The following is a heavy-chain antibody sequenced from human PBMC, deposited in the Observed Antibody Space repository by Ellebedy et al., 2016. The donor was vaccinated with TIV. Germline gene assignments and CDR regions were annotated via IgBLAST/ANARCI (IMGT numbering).Heavy chain of an antibody. Sequence: GGSLRLSXAASGFTFSSYAMSWVRQAPGKGLEWVSAISGSGGSTYYADSVKGRFTISRDNSKNTLYLQMNSLRAEDTAVYYCAKIPPPNYDSSGYYFDYWGQGTLVTVSS. CDR2: ISGSGGST. CDR1: GFTFSSYA. D-gene: IGHD3-22*01. J-gene: IGHJ4*02. CDR3: AKIPPPNYDSSGYYFDY. V-gene: IGHV3-23*01.